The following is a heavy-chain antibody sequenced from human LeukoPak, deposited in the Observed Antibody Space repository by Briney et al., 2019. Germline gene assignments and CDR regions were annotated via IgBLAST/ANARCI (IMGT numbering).Heavy chain of an antibody. CDR1: GYTFTGYY. V-gene: IGHV1-2*02. D-gene: IGHD6-13*01. CDR3: ARENSSSWHLDY. CDR2: INPNSGGT. Sequence: ASVKVSCKASGYTFTGYYMHWVRQAPGQGLEWMGWINPNSGGTNYAQKFQGRVTMTRDTSISTAYMELSRLRSDDTAVYYCARENSSSWHLDYWGQGTLVTVSS. J-gene: IGHJ4*02.